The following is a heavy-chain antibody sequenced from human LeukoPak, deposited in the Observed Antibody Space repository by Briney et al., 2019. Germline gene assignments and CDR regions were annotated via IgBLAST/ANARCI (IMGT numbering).Heavy chain of an antibody. V-gene: IGHV7-4-1*02. CDR3: ARTIFGVVIVYYYGMDV. CDR2: INTNTGNP. D-gene: IGHD3-3*01. CDR1: GYTFTSYA. J-gene: IGHJ6*02. Sequence: ASMKVSCKASGYTFTSYAMNWVRQAPGQGLEWMGWINTNTGNPTYAQGFTGRFVFSLDTSVSTAYLQISSLKAEDTAVYYCARTIFGVVIVYYYGMDVWGQGTTVTVSS.